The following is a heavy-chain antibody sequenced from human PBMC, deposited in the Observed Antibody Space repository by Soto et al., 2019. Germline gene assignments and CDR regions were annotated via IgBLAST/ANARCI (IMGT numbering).Heavy chain of an antibody. CDR2: ISHDGNDR. V-gene: IGHV3-30*18. Sequence: QVELVESGGGVAQPGRSLRLSCEASGFSFSAYVMHWVRQAPGKGLEWVAAISHDGNDRYYAYSVKGRFTISRDNSKNTLYVQMTSLTSEDAAIYYCPKGTAVPYQWFDSWSQGALVTVSS. J-gene: IGHJ5*01. CDR1: GFSFSAYV. D-gene: IGHD6-19*01. CDR3: PKGTAVPYQWFDS.